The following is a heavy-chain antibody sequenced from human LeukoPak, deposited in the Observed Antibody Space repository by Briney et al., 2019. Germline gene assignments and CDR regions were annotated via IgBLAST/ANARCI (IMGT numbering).Heavy chain of an antibody. CDR2: IDPSDSYT. CDR1: GYSFTSYR. Sequence: GESLKISCKGSGYSFTSYRISWVRQMPGKGLEWMGRIDPSDSYTNYSPSFQGHVTISADKSISTAYLQWSSLKASDTAMYYCARYSPPSSSSWSSDDYYGMDVWGKGTTVTVSS. V-gene: IGHV5-10-1*01. D-gene: IGHD6-13*01. CDR3: ARYSPPSSSSWSSDDYYGMDV. J-gene: IGHJ6*04.